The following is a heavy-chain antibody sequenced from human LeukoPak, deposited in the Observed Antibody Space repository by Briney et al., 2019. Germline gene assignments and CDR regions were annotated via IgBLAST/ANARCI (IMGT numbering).Heavy chain of an antibody. CDR1: GFTFSSYG. V-gene: IGHV3-30*18. D-gene: IGHD3-3*01. CDR2: ISYDGSNK. J-gene: IGHJ6*02. Sequence: QTGGSLRLSCAASGFTFSSYGMHWVRQAPGKGLEWVAVISYDGSNKYYADSVKGRFTISRDNSKNTLYLQMNSLRVEDTAVYYCAKGHYDFWSGYYYYGMDVWGQGTTVTVSS. CDR3: AKGHYDFWSGYYYYGMDV.